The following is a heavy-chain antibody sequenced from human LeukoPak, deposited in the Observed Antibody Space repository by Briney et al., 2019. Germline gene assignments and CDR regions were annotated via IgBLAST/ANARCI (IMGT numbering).Heavy chain of an antibody. CDR2: ITNSGGST. CDR3: AKFKGLEMGTWYFDY. D-gene: IGHD1-1*01. V-gene: IGHV3-23*01. J-gene: IGHJ4*02. Sequence: GGSLRLSCAASGFTFSTYAMSWVRQAPGKGLEWVSVITNSGGSTYYADSVKGRFTISRDNSKNTLYLQMNSLRAEDTAVYYCAKFKGLEMGTWYFDYWGQGILVTVSS. CDR1: GFTFSTYA.